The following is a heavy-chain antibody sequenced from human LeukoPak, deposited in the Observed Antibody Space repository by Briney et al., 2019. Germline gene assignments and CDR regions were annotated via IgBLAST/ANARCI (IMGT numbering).Heavy chain of an antibody. CDR2: IYYRGRT. J-gene: IGHJ4*02. V-gene: IGHV4-30-4*01. D-gene: IGHD4-17*01. CDR1: GGSISRGDYY. Sequence: SQTLSLTCTVSGGSISRGDYYWRWIRQPPGRGLEWIGYIYYRGRTYYNSSLKSRVPISVDPSKNQFSLKLRPVTAADTAVYYCARDGKSAVTTYFDYWGQGTLVTVSS. CDR3: ARDGKSAVTTYFDY.